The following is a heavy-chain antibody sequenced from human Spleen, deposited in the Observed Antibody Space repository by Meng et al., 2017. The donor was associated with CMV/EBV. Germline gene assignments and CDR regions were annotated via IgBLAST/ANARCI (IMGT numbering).Heavy chain of an antibody. Sequence: SGYPFTSYGISWVRQAPGQGLEWMGWITTYNANTNYAQKFQGRVTMTTDTSTSTAYMELRSLRSDDTAVYYCASSPFGAVTSYLDYWGQGTLVTVSS. CDR1: GYPFTSYG. J-gene: IGHJ4*02. V-gene: IGHV1-18*01. CDR3: ASSPFGAVTSYLDY. CDR2: ITTYNANT. D-gene: IGHD3-3*01.